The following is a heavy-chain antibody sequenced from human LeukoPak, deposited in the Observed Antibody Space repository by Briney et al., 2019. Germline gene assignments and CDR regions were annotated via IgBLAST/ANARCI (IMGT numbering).Heavy chain of an antibody. CDR3: ARDRGSSWYEVVDY. V-gene: IGHV3-21*01. Sequence: PGGSLRLSCAASGFTFSSYSMNWVRQAPGKGLEWVSSISSSSSYIYYADSVKGRFTISGDNAKNSLYLQMNSLRAEDTAVYYCARDRGSSWYEVVDYWGQGTLVTVSS. CDR2: ISSSSSYI. CDR1: GFTFSSYS. D-gene: IGHD6-13*01. J-gene: IGHJ4*02.